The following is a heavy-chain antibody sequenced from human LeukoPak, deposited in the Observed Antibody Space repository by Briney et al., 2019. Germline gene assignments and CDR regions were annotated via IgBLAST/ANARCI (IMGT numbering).Heavy chain of an antibody. Sequence: PGGSLRLSCAASGFSLTTYGTHWLRQAPGKGLEWVAVIWYDGSRKFYGDSVKGRFTVSRDTSENTTYLQMNTLRVDDTAVYYCARDGGSGIDYWGQGTLVTVSS. CDR1: GFSLTTYG. CDR3: ARDGGSGIDY. J-gene: IGHJ4*02. D-gene: IGHD3-10*01. V-gene: IGHV3-33*01. CDR2: IWYDGSRK.